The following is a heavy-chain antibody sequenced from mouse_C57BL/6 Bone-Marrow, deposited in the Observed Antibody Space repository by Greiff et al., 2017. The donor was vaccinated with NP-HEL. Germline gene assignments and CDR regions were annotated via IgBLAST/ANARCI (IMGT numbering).Heavy chain of an antibody. Sequence: EVKLQESGEGSVKPGGSLKLSCAASGFTFSSYAMSWVRQTPEKRLEWVAYISSGGDYIYYADTVKGRFTISRDNARNTLYLQMSSLKSEDTAMYYCTRDDYSNSWFAYWGQGTLVTVSA. CDR3: TRDDYSNSWFAY. CDR1: GFTFSSYA. J-gene: IGHJ3*01. CDR2: ISSGGDYI. D-gene: IGHD2-5*01. V-gene: IGHV5-9-1*02.